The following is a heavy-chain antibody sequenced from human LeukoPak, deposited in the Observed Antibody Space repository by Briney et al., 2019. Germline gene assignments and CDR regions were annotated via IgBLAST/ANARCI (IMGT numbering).Heavy chain of an antibody. V-gene: IGHV1-18*01. Sequence: ASVKVPCKASGYTFTSFGITWVRQAPGQGLEWMGWISAYNGNTNYAQKLQGRVTMTTDTSTRTAYMELRSLRSDDTAVYYCARDASYDSSGYYPLGSWGQGTLVTVSS. CDR2: ISAYNGNT. CDR1: GYTFTSFG. CDR3: ARDASYDSSGYYPLGS. J-gene: IGHJ4*02. D-gene: IGHD3-22*01.